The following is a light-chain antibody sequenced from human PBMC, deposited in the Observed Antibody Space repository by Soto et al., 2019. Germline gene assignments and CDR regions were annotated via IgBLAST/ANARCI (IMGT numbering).Light chain of an antibody. CDR2: GAS. J-gene: IGKJ5*01. CDR3: QQYGSSPIT. CDR1: ESVSSN. V-gene: IGKV3-20*01. Sequence: VMTQSPATLSVSPGERATLSCRASESVSSNLAWYQQRPGQAPRLLIYGASSRATGIPDRFSGSGSGTDFTLTISRLEPEDFAVYYCQQYGSSPITFGQGTRLENK.